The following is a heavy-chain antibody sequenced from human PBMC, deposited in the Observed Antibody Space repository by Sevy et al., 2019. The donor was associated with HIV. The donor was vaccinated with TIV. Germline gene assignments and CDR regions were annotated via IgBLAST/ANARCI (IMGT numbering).Heavy chain of an antibody. D-gene: IGHD3-22*01. CDR1: GFTFSSYS. CDR3: ARTAPPGYYYDSSGSDY. J-gene: IGHJ4*02. Sequence: GGSLRLSCAASGFTFSSYSMNWVRRAPGKGLEWVSYVSSSSSTIDYADSVKGRFTISRDNAKNSLYLQMNSLRAEDTAVYYCARTAPPGYYYDSSGSDYWGQGTLVTVSS. V-gene: IGHV3-48*01. CDR2: VSSSSSTI.